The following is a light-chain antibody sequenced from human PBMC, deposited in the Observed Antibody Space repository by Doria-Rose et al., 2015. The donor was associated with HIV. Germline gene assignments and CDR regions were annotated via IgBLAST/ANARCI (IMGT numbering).Light chain of an antibody. J-gene: IGKJ4*01. CDR2: WAS. Sequence: ATINCKSSQSVLYSSNNKNYLAWYQQKPGQPPKLLIYWASTRESGVPDRFSGSGSGTDFTLTISSLQAEDVAVYYCQQYYSTPLTFGGGTKVEIK. CDR3: QQYYSTPLT. CDR1: QSVLYSSNNKNY. V-gene: IGKV4-1*01.